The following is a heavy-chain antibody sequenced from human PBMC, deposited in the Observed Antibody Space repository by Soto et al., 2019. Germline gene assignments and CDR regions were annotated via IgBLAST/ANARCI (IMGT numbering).Heavy chain of an antibody. CDR1: DGSISSGGYY. V-gene: IGHV4-31*03. CDR3: ARGSYYNDSSGYYYVDY. J-gene: IGHJ4*02. D-gene: IGHD3-22*01. Sequence: SETLSLTCTVSDGSISSGGYYWSWIRQHPGKGLEWIGYIYYSGSTYYNPSLKSRVTISVDTSKNQFSLKLSSVTAADTAVYYCARGSYYNDSSGYYYVDYWGQGTLVTVSS. CDR2: IYYSGST.